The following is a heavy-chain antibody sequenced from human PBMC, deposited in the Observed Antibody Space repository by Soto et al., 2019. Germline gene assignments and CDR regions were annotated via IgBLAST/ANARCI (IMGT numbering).Heavy chain of an antibody. V-gene: IGHV1-2*02. D-gene: IGHD1-26*01. Sequence: PGASVKVSCKASGYSVSDYFIQWVRQAPGQGLEWVAWINPKSAATNYAKKFQGRVSLTWDTSFSTAYMELTRLRPDDTAVYYCARIKWGLDYYNGMDVWGQGTTVTVSS. CDR1: GYSVSDYF. J-gene: IGHJ6*02. CDR2: INPKSAAT. CDR3: ARIKWGLDYYNGMDV.